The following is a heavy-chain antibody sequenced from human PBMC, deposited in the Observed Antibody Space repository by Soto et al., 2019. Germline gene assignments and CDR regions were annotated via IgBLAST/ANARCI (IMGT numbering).Heavy chain of an antibody. J-gene: IGHJ5*02. D-gene: IGHD1-1*01. CDR2: IYATGTT. CDR1: GASISGFY. V-gene: IGHV4-4*07. Sequence: SETLSLTCTVSGASISGFYWSWIRKSAGKGLEWIGRIYATGTTDYNPSLKSRVMMSVDTSKKQFSLKLRSVTAADTAVYYRLRDGTKTLRAWFDPWGQGISVTVSS. CDR3: LRDGTKTLRAWFDP.